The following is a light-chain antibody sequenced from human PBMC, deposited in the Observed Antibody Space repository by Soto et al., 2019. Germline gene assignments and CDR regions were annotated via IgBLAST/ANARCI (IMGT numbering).Light chain of an antibody. J-gene: IGLJ1*01. CDR2: EVV. Sequence: QSVLTQPPSASGSPGQAATISCTGTKSDIGVYDFVSWYQHHPGKSPRLIIYEVVQRPSGVPDRFSGSKSGNTASLTVSGLQAADEADYFCTSSAGSNTYVLGSGTKVTVL. CDR3: TSSAGSNTYV. V-gene: IGLV2-8*01. CDR1: KSDIGVYDF.